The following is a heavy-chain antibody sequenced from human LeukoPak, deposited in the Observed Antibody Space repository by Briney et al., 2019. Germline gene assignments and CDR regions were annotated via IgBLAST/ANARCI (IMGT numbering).Heavy chain of an antibody. CDR1: GFTFSNYW. J-gene: IGHJ4*02. CDR3: ATLLPGV. Sequence: QPGGSLRLSCAASGFTFSNYWMSWVRQAPGKGLVWVSRINSDGSITTYADSVKGRFTISRDNAKNTMYLQMNSLRDEDTAVYYCATLLPGVWGQGTLVTVSS. V-gene: IGHV3-74*01. CDR2: INSDGSIT. D-gene: IGHD1-26*01.